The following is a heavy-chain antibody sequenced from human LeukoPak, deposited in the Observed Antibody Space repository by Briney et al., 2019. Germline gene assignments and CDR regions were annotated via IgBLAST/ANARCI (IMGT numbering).Heavy chain of an antibody. CDR3: AKGPTDYGDCYFDY. CDR1: GFTFSSYA. J-gene: IGHJ4*02. D-gene: IGHD4-17*01. CDR2: ISGSGGST. V-gene: IGHV3-23*01. Sequence: GGSLSLSCAASGFTFSSYAMSWVRQAPGKGLEWVSAISGSGGSTYYADSVKGRFTISRDNSKNTLYLQMNSLRAEDTAVYYCAKGPTDYGDCYFDYWGQGTLVTVSS.